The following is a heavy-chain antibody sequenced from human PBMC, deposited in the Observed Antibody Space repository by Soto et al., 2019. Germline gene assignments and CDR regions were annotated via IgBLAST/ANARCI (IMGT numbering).Heavy chain of an antibody. D-gene: IGHD1-26*01. CDR2: IYYSGST. J-gene: IGHJ3*02. CDR1: GGSISRGGYY. Sequence: PSETLSLTCTVSGGSISRGGYYWSWIRQHPWKGLEWIGYIYYSGSTYYNPSLKSRVTISVDTSKNQFSLKLSSVTAADTAVYYCAREDDRMRSNYAFDIWGQGTMVTVSS. V-gene: IGHV4-31*03. CDR3: AREDDRMRSNYAFDI.